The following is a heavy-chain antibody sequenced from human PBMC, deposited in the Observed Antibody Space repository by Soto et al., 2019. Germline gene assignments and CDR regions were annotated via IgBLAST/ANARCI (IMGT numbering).Heavy chain of an antibody. CDR1: VGSISGSSYY. CDR3: ASFSGATYGDYGGGIDF. Sequence: PSETLSLTCTVSVGSISGSSYYWGWIRQPPGKGLECIGSVPYRGSTDYNPSLKSRVTISIDTSKNQFSLKQTAVTAADTAACFCASFSGATYGDYGGGIDFWGQGTLVTVSS. CDR2: VPYRGST. J-gene: IGHJ4*02. V-gene: IGHV4-39*01. D-gene: IGHD4-17*01.